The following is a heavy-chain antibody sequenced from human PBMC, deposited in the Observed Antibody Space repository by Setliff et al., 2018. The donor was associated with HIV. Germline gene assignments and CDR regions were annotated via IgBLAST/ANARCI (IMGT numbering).Heavy chain of an antibody. J-gene: IGHJ3*01. CDR3: AKQRYYDGNDGFDV. D-gene: IGHD3-3*01. CDR2: ISGSGYP. Sequence: PGGSLRLSCAASGFPFSSYEMNWVRQAPGKGLEWVSSISGSGYPYYADSVKGRFTISRDNSKNTLFLQMDSLRAEDTALYYCAKQRYYDGNDGFDVWGQGTMVTVSS. CDR1: GFPFSSYE. V-gene: IGHV3-23*01.